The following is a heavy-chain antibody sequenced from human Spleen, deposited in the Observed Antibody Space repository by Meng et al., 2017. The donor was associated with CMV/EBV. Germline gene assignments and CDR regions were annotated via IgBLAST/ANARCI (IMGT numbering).Heavy chain of an antibody. V-gene: IGHV4-34*09. CDR3: ERFYSSSWDLEY. D-gene: IGHD6-13*01. J-gene: IGHJ4*02. CDR1: GESFSGYY. CDR2: INHSDRS. Sequence: GAVYGESFSGYYWAWIRQPRGKGLEWIGEINHSDRSDYNTYIKSRVTISVDTSKNQFSLKLSYVTAADTAVYYCERFYSSSWDLEYWGQGTLVTVSS.